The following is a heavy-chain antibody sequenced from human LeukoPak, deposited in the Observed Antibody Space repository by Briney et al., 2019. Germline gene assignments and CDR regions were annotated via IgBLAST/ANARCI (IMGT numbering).Heavy chain of an antibody. V-gene: IGHV3-53*05. D-gene: IGHD6-13*01. Sequence: GGSLRLSCAASGFTISSNYMSWVRQAPGKGRDGGSVIYSGGRTYYSDYVKGRFILSRDNSRNTLSLEMNSLRAEDTAVYYCAKDHVGTWSALDYWGQGTLVTVSS. J-gene: IGHJ4*02. CDR3: AKDHVGTWSALDY. CDR1: GFTISSNY. CDR2: IYSGGRT.